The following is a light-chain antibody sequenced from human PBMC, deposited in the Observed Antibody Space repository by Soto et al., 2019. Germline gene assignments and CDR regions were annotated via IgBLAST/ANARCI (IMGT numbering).Light chain of an antibody. CDR1: SSDVGGYNY. CDR2: DVS. Sequence: QSALTQPASVSGSPGQSITISCTGTSSDVGGYNYVSWYQQHPGKAPKLMIYDVSNRPSGVSNLFSGSKSGNPASLTISGLQAEDEADYYCSSYTGSSTYVLFGGGTKLTVL. V-gene: IGLV2-14*01. J-gene: IGLJ2*01. CDR3: SSYTGSSTYVL.